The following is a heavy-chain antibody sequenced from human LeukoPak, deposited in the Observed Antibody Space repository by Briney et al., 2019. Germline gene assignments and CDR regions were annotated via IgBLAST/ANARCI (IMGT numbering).Heavy chain of an antibody. CDR3: ATHKYGVVSIQH. D-gene: IGHD3-3*01. CDR1: GFTFSSYS. CDR2: ISSSSSYI. J-gene: IGHJ1*01. V-gene: IGHV3-21*01. Sequence: PGGSLRLSCAASGFTFSSYSMNWVRQAPGKGLEWVSSISSSSSYIYYADSVKGRFTISRDNAKNSLYLQMNSLRAEDTTVYYCATHKYGVVSIQHWGQGTLVTVSS.